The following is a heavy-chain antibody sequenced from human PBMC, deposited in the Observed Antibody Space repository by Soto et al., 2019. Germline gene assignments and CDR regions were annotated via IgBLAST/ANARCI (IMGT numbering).Heavy chain of an antibody. D-gene: IGHD3-3*01. CDR3: ARGTVLRFLEWLSHFDY. Sequence: SQTLSLTCAISGDSVSSNSAAWNWIRQSPSRGLEWLGRTYYRSKWYNDYAVSVKSRITINPDTSKNQFSLQLNSVTPEDTAVYYCARGTVLRFLEWLSHFDYWGQGTLVTVSS. J-gene: IGHJ4*02. CDR1: GDSVSSNSAA. V-gene: IGHV6-1*01. CDR2: TYYRSKWYN.